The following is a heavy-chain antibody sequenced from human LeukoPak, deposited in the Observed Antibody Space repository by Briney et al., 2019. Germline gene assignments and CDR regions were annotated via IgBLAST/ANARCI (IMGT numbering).Heavy chain of an antibody. CDR2: IKDDGSEK. D-gene: IGHD6-13*01. V-gene: IGHV3-7*03. CDR1: GFTFSSYW. J-gene: IGHJ4*02. CDR3: ARARDSSWDY. Sequence: GGSLRLSCAASGFTFSSYWMSWVRQAPGKGLEWVANIKDDGSEKYYVDSVKGRFTISRDDAKNSLYLHMNSLRAEDTAVYYCARARDSSWDYWGQGTLVTVSS.